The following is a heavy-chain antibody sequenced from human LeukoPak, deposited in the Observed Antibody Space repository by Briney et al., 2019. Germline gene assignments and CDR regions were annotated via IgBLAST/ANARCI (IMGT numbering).Heavy chain of an antibody. V-gene: IGHV4-59*01. CDR2: IYYSGST. J-gene: IGHJ4*02. CDR3: ARARYGGSGWYLDY. CDR1: GGSFSEYY. Sequence: SETLSLTCAVYGGSFSEYYWSWIRQPPGKGLEWIGYIYYSGSTNYNPSLKSRVTISVDTSENQFSLKLSSVTAADTAVYYCARARYGGSGWYLDYWGQGTLVTVSS. D-gene: IGHD6-19*01.